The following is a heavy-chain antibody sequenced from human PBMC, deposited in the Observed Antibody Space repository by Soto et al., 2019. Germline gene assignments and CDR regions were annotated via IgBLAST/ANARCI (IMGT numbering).Heavy chain of an antibody. V-gene: IGHV4-59*01. Sequence: SETLSLTCTVSGGSISSYYWSWIRQPPGKGLEWIGYIYYSGSTNYNPSLKSRVTISVDTSKNQFSLKLSSVTAADTAVYYCAGDGSGYGDFDYWGQGTLVTVSS. CDR2: IYYSGST. CDR3: AGDGSGYGDFDY. CDR1: GGSISSYY. D-gene: IGHD5-12*01. J-gene: IGHJ4*02.